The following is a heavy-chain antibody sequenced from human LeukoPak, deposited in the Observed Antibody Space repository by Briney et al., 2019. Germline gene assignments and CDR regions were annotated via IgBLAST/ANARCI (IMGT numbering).Heavy chain of an antibody. J-gene: IGHJ4*02. D-gene: IGHD3-10*01. Sequence: GGSLRLSCAASGFTFSNAWMSWVRQAPGKGLEWVSAISGIGAGTDYADSVKGRFTISRDNSKNTLYLQMNSLRGEDTALYYCAKRGSGRSGFDYWGQGTLVTVSS. CDR2: ISGIGAGT. CDR1: GFTFSNAW. CDR3: AKRGSGRSGFDY. V-gene: IGHV3-23*01.